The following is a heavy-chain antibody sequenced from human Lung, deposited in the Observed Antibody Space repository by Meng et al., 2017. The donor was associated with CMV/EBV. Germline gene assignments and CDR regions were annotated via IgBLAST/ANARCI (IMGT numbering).Heavy chain of an antibody. V-gene: IGHV1-18*01. D-gene: IGHD1-14*01. CDR3: ARDLPGGTKGTWLDL. J-gene: IGHJ5*02. CDR2: ISAYNDNT. CDR1: GYTFTSYG. Sequence: VALGQSGAEVKKPGASVKVSCKASGYTFTSYGISWVRQAPGQGLEWMGWISAYNDNTNYAQKLQGRVTMTTDTSTSTAYTELRSLRSDDTAVYYCARDLPGGTKGTWLDLWGQGTLVTVSS.